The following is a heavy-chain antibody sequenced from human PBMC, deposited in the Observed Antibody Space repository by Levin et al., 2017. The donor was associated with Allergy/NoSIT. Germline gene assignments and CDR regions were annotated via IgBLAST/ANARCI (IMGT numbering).Heavy chain of an antibody. CDR3: ARGLIAVAGTGWFDP. D-gene: IGHD6-19*01. CDR2: MNPNSGNT. J-gene: IGHJ5*02. Sequence: GESLKISCKASGYTFTSYDINWVRQATGQGLEWMGWMNPNSGNTGYAQKFQGRVTMTRNTSISTAYMELSSLRSEDTAVYYCARGLIAVAGTGWFDPWGQGTLVTVSS. CDR1: GYTFTSYD. V-gene: IGHV1-8*01.